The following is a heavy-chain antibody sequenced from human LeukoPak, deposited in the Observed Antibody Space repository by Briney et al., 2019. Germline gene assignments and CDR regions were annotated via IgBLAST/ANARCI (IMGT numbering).Heavy chain of an antibody. CDR3: ARDSGDYLADAFDV. CDR2: IFYSGRT. Sequence: SETLSLTCTVSYGSISSYYWSWIRQPPGKGLEWIGSIFYSGRTNYNPSLKSRVTISVDTSKNQFSLRLSSVTAADTAVYYCARDSGDYLADAFDVWGQGTMVTVSS. D-gene: IGHD4-17*01. V-gene: IGHV4-59*01. J-gene: IGHJ3*01. CDR1: YGSISSYY.